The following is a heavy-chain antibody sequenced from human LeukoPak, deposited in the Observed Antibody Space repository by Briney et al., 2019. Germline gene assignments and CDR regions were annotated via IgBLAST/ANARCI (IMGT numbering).Heavy chain of an antibody. CDR2: INPNSGGT. D-gene: IGHD3-22*01. CDR3: ARGSYYDSSGSDAFDI. J-gene: IGHJ3*02. CDR1: GYTFTGYY. V-gene: IGHV1-2*02. Sequence: ASVTVSCKASGYTFTGYYMHWVRQAPGQGLEWMGWINPNSGGTNYAQKFQGRVTMTRDTSISTAYMELSRLRSDDTAVYYCARGSYYDSSGSDAFDIWGQGTMVTVSS.